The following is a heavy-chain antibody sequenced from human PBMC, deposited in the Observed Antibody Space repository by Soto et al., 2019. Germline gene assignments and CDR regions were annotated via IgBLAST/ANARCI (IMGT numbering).Heavy chain of an antibody. D-gene: IGHD3-9*01. Sequence: PSETLSLTCTVSGGSISSYYWSWIRQPPGKGLEWIGYIYYSGSTNYNPSLKSRVTISVDTSKNQFSLKLSSVTAADTAVYYCARVGDILTGVPHYFEYWGQGTLVTVSS. CDR2: IYYSGST. J-gene: IGHJ4*02. CDR3: ARVGDILTGVPHYFEY. CDR1: GGSISSYY. V-gene: IGHV4-59*01.